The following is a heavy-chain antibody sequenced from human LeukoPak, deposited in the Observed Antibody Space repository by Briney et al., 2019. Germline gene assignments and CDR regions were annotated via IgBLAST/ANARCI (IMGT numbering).Heavy chain of an antibody. Sequence: LPGGSLRLSCAASGFTFSSAAMTWVRQAPGKGLEWVSTITGSADATYYADSVKGRFTISRDFSRNTVGLQMNSLRTEDTAIYYCAKGPQLYSGYHPDYWGQGTLVTVSS. CDR3: AKGPQLYSGYHPDY. D-gene: IGHD5-12*01. V-gene: IGHV3-23*01. CDR2: ITGSADAT. CDR1: GFTFSSAA. J-gene: IGHJ4*02.